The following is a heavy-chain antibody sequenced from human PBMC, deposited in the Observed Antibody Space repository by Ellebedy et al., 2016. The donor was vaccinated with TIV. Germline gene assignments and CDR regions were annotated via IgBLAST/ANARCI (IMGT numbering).Heavy chain of an antibody. CDR3: AVLVGATNVDY. V-gene: IGHV3-74*01. CDR1: GFTFSNTW. D-gene: IGHD1-26*01. CDR2: IDTGGSTI. Sequence: GESLKISCAASGFTFSNTWMNWVRQAPGKGLVWLSRIDTGGSTIDYADSVKGRFTISRDNANNSLFLQMNSLRPEDTALYYCAVLVGATNVDYWGQGTLVTVSS. J-gene: IGHJ4*02.